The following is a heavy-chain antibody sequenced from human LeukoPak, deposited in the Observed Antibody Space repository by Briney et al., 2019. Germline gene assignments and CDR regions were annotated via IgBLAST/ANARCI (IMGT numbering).Heavy chain of an antibody. V-gene: IGHV3-30*04. CDR2: ISYDGNNK. CDR3: SKPTPSFSSCWYNPHFDY. Sequence: PGGSLRLSCAASGCTFSSYAMHWVRQAPGKGLDWVAVISYDGNNKYYADSVKGRFTISRDNSKNTLYLQMNSLRAEDTAVYYFSKPTPSFSSCWYNPHFDYWGQGTLVTVSS. D-gene: IGHD6-19*01. CDR1: GCTFSSYA. J-gene: IGHJ4*02.